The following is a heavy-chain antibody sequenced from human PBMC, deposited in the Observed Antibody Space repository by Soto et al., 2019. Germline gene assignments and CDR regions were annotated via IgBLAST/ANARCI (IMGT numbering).Heavy chain of an antibody. V-gene: IGHV3-74*01. CDR3: ASDLSGRADV. CDR2: MNEDGGTT. Sequence: VGSLRLSCAASGFTFSSYWMHWVRQAPGKGLVWVSRMNEDGGTTDYADSVKGRFTISRDNAKNTLYLQMNSLRVEDTAVYYCASDLSGRADVWGQGTTVTVSS. J-gene: IGHJ6*02. D-gene: IGHD3-10*01. CDR1: GFTFSSYW.